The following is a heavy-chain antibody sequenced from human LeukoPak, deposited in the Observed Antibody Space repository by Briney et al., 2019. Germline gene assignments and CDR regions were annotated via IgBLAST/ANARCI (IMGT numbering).Heavy chain of an antibody. CDR2: IYYSGST. CDR3: ARGLRYFDWLSDKYNWFDP. V-gene: IGHV4-31*03. CDR1: GGSISSGGYY. Sequence: SETLSLTCTVSGGSISSGGYYWSWIRQHPGKGLEWIGYIYYSGSTYYNPSLKRRVTISVDTSKNQFSLKLSSVTAAATAVYYCARGLRYFDWLSDKYNWFDPWGQGTLVTVSS. D-gene: IGHD3-9*01. J-gene: IGHJ5*02.